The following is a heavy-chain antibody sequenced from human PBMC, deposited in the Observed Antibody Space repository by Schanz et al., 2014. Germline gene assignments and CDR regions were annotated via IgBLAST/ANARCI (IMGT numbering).Heavy chain of an antibody. Sequence: EVQLVESGGGLVKPGGSLRLSCAASGFTFSTSAMSWVRQVPGKGLEWVSAILGLASTTYYADSVKGRFTISRDNAKNSLYLQMNSLRAEDTAVYYCARSRSGFYFDYWGQGTLVTVSS. D-gene: IGHD1-26*01. CDR1: GFTFSTSA. CDR3: ARSRSGFYFDY. CDR2: ILGLASTT. V-gene: IGHV3-23*04. J-gene: IGHJ4*02.